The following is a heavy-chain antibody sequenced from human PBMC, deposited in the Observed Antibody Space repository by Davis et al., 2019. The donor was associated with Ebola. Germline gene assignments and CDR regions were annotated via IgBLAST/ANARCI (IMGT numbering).Heavy chain of an antibody. CDR1: GFTFSSYS. CDR3: VRAGRGYVYEFDI. CDR2: ISSSSSYI. Sequence: GGSLRLSCAASGFTFSSYSMNWVRQAPGKGLEWVSSISSSSSYIYYADSVKGRFTISRDNAKNSLYLQMNSLRADDTAVYYCVRAGRGYVYEFDIWGQGTLVTVSS. D-gene: IGHD5-18*01. V-gene: IGHV3-21*01. J-gene: IGHJ4*02.